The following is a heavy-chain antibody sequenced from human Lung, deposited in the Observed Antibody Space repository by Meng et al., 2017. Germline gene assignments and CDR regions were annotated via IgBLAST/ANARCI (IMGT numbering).Heavy chain of an antibody. CDR2: INHSGST. Sequence: SETLSLTCVVSGGSFSDYYWSCIRQPPGKGLEWIGEINHSGSTNYNPSLESRATISVDTSQNNLSLKLSSVTAADSAVYYCARGPTTMAHDFDYWGQGTLVTVSS. V-gene: IGHV4-34*01. J-gene: IGHJ4*02. CDR3: ARGPTTMAHDFDY. CDR1: GGSFSDYY. D-gene: IGHD4-11*01.